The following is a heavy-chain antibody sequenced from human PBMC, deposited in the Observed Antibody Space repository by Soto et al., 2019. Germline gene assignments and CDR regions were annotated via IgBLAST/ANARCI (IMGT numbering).Heavy chain of an antibody. D-gene: IGHD5-12*01. V-gene: IGHV1-69*02. J-gene: IGHJ5*02. Sequence: QVQLVQSGAEVKKPGSSVKVSCKASGGTFSSYTISWVRQAPGQGLEWMGRIIPILGIANYAQKFQGRVTITADKSTRTAYMELSSLRSEDTAVYYCAIRSGYYSSGWFDPWGQGTLVTVSS. CDR3: AIRSGYYSSGWFDP. CDR2: IIPILGIA. CDR1: GGTFSSYT.